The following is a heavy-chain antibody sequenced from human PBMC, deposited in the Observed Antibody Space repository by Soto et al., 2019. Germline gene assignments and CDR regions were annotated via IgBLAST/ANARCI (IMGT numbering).Heavy chain of an antibody. CDR2: FSGGNT. CDR1: GFTFSSYA. J-gene: IGHJ4*02. CDR3: AKGPHSSGWHYFDY. Sequence: GSLRLSCAASGFTFSSYAMSWVRQAPGKGLEWVSTFSGGNTYYADSVKGRFTISRDNSKNTLYLQMTSLSAEDTAVYYCAKGPHSSGWHYFDYWGQGSLVTVSS. V-gene: IGHV3-23*01. D-gene: IGHD6-19*01.